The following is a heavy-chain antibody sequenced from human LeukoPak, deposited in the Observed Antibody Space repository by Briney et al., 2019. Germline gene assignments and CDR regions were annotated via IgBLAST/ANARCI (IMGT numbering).Heavy chain of an antibody. CDR3: ARDVRYYDFWSGYYTGMNSYGWFDP. Sequence: ASVTVSCKASGYTFTSYGISWVRQAPGQGLEWMGWISAYNGNTNYAQKLQGRVTMTTDTSTSTAYMELRSLRSDDTAVYYCARDVRYYDFWSGYYTGMNSYGWFDPWGQGTLVTVSS. D-gene: IGHD3-3*01. CDR1: GYTFTSYG. V-gene: IGHV1-18*01. CDR2: ISAYNGNT. J-gene: IGHJ5*02.